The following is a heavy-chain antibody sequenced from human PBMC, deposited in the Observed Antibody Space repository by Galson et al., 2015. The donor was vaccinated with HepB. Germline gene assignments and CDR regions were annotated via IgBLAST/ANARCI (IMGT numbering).Heavy chain of an antibody. CDR2: ISYDGSNK. CDR3: AKDEAVAGFDAFDI. V-gene: IGHV3-30*18. Sequence: SLRLSCAASGFTFSSYGMHWVRQAPGKGLEWVAVISYDGSNKYYADSVKGRFTISRDNSKNTLYLQMNSLRAEDTAVYYCAKDEAVAGFDAFDIWGQGTMVTVSS. J-gene: IGHJ3*02. D-gene: IGHD6-19*01. CDR1: GFTFSSYG.